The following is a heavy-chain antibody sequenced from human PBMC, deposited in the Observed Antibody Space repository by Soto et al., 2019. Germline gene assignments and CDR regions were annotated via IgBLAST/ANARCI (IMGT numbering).Heavy chain of an antibody. V-gene: IGHV1-69*01. J-gene: IGHJ5*02. Sequence: QVQLVQSGAEVKKPGSSVKVSCKASGGTFSSYAISWVRQAPGPGLEWMGGIIPIFGTANYAQKFQGRVTITADEATSTAYIELSSLRYEDTAVYYCARDFDAEILPPLLHGWFDPWGQRSLVT. CDR2: IIPIFGTA. CDR1: GGTFSSYA. CDR3: ARDFDAEILPPLLHGWFDP. D-gene: IGHD3-10*01.